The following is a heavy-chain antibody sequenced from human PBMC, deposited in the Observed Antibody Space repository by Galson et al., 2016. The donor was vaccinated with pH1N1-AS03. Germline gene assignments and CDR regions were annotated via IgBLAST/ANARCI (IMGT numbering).Heavy chain of an antibody. D-gene: IGHD2-2*01. CDR1: GYIFTGFY. J-gene: IGHJ6*02. CDR3: ARDPRGPCTSATCPTTYYFGMDV. Sequence: SVKVSCKASGYIFTGFYVHWVRQAPGQGLEWMGWINTGSGVTNYAPKFEAWVTMTRDTSVSTAYMELYGLKSDDTAVYYCARDPRGPCTSATCPTTYYFGMDVWGQGTTVIVSS. V-gene: IGHV1-2*04. CDR2: INTGSGVT.